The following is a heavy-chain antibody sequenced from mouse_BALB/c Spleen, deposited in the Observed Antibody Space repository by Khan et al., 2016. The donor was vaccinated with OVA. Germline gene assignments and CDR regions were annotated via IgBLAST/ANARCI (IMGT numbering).Heavy chain of an antibody. J-gene: IGHJ3*01. CDR1: GFTFSDYY. D-gene: IGHD2-13*01. CDR2: ISDGTTYI. CDR3: TRGYYGDPFAY. V-gene: IGHV5-4*02. Sequence: EVELVESGGGLVKPGGSLKLSCAAAGFTFSDYYMYWVRQTPEKRLEWVATISDGTTYIYYPDNVKERFTIYRDNAKNNLYLQMSSLKSEDTAMXYCTRGYYGDPFAYWGQGTLVTVSA.